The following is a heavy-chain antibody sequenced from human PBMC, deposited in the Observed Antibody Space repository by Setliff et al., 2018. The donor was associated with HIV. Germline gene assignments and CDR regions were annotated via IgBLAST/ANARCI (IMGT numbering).Heavy chain of an antibody. J-gene: IGHJ4*02. CDR1: GYTFTDHY. CDR2: ITPNSGGT. Sequence: ASVKVSCKASGYTFTDHYMHWVRQAPGQGLEWMGRITPNSGGTNYARKFQDRVTMTRDTFISTAYMELSRLTSDDTAVYYCARDTENVFISGHRYFDYWGPGTLVTVSS. V-gene: IGHV1-2*06. D-gene: IGHD6-19*01. CDR3: ARDTENVFISGHRYFDY.